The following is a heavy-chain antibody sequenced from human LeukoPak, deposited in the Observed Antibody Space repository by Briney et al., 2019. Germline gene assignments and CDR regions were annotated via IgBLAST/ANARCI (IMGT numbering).Heavy chain of an antibody. V-gene: IGHV4-59*01. CDR2: IYYSGST. Sequence: SETLSLTCTVSGSSISSCYWSWIRQPPGKGLEWIGYIYYSGSTNYNPSLKSRVTISVDTSKNQFSLKLSSVTAADTAVYYCARERIDGSGSYSQFDYWGQGTLVTVSS. J-gene: IGHJ4*02. D-gene: IGHD3-10*01. CDR1: GSSISSCY. CDR3: ARERIDGSGSYSQFDY.